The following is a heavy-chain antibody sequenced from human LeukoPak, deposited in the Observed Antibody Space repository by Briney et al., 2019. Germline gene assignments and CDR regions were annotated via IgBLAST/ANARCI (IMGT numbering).Heavy chain of an antibody. CDR1: GGTFSSYA. CDR3: ARGGTTGTTGDWFDP. V-gene: IGHV1-69*01. CDR2: IIPIFGTA. D-gene: IGHD1-1*01. J-gene: IGHJ5*02. Sequence: GPSVKVSYKASGGTFSSYAISWVRQAPGQGLEWMGGIIPIFGTANYAQKFQGRVTITADESTSTAYMELSSLRSEDTAVYYCARGGTTGTTGDWFDPWGQGTLVTVSS.